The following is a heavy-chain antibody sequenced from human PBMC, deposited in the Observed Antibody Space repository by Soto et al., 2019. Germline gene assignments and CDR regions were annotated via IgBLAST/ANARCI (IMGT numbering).Heavy chain of an antibody. CDR2: ISAYNGNT. D-gene: IGHD2-15*01. CDR3: AREGRTYCSGGSCPYGMDV. CDR1: GYTFTSYG. V-gene: IGHV1-18*01. J-gene: IGHJ6*02. Sequence: ASVKVSCKASGYTFTSYGISWVRQAPGQGLEWMGWISAYNGNTNYAQKLQGRVTMTTDTSTSTAYMELRSLRAEDTAVYYCAREGRTYCSGGSCPYGMDVWGQGTTVTVSS.